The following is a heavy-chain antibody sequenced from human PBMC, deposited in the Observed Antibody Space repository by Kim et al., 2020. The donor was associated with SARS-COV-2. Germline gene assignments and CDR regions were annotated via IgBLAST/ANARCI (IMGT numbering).Heavy chain of an antibody. CDR1: GFSLNADGVG. CDR2: IYLDDDK. D-gene: IGHD1-7*01. CDR3: AHRRGGNYVFDY. Sequence: SGPTLVNPTQTLTLTCTFSGFSLNADGVGVGWIRQPPGKALEWLALIYLDDDKRYSPSLKSRLTITKDTSKNQVVLTMTNMDPVDTATYYCAHRRGGNYVFDYWGQGTLVTVPS. V-gene: IGHV2-5*02. J-gene: IGHJ4*02.